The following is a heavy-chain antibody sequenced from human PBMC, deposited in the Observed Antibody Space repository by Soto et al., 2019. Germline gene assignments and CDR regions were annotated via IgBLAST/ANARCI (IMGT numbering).Heavy chain of an antibody. J-gene: IGHJ4*02. V-gene: IGHV3-7*03. Sequence: PGGSLRLSCAASGFTFSSYAMSWVRQAPGKGLGWVANIKEDGSGKYYVDSVKGRFSISRDNARNSLYLQMNSLRVEDTAVYYCVRVGRLGGYWGQGALVTVSS. CDR2: IKEDGSGK. CDR3: VRVGRLGGY. D-gene: IGHD3-16*01. CDR1: GFTFSSYA.